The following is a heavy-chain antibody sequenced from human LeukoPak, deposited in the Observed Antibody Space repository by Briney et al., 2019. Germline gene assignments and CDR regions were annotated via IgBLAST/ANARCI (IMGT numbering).Heavy chain of an antibody. J-gene: IGHJ5*02. Sequence: SETLSLTCAVYGGSFSGYYWSWIRQPPGKGLEWIGEINHSGSTNYNPSLKSRVTISVDTSKNQFSLKLSSVTAADTAVYYCARVGIAAAAPNWFDPWGQGALVTVSS. CDR1: GGSFSGYY. CDR2: INHSGST. CDR3: ARVGIAAAAPNWFDP. V-gene: IGHV4-34*01. D-gene: IGHD6-13*01.